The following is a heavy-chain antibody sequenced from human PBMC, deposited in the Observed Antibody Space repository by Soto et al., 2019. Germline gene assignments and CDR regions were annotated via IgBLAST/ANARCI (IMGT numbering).Heavy chain of an antibody. CDR3: ARDEATGGNGAFDI. D-gene: IGHD2-15*01. J-gene: IGHJ3*02. CDR1: GGTFSSYA. Sequence: SVKVSCKASGGTFSSYAISWVRQAPGQGLEWMGGIIPIFGTANYAQKFQGRVTITADESTSTAYMELSSLRSEDTAVYYCARDEATGGNGAFDIWGQGTMVTVSS. CDR2: IIPIFGTA. V-gene: IGHV1-69*13.